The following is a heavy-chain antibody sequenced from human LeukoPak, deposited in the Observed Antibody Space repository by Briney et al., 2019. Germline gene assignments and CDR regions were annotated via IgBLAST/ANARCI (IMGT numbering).Heavy chain of an antibody. D-gene: IGHD3-10*01. CDR3: ARLYGSGSYYNPIWFDP. J-gene: IGHJ5*02. CDR2: ISSSSSYI. CDR1: GFTFSGSA. V-gene: IGHV3-21*01. Sequence: GGSLRLSCAASGFTFSGSAMHWVRQAPGKGLEWVPSISSSSSYIYYADSVKGRFTISRDNAKNSLYLQMNSLRAEDTAVYYCARLYGSGSYYNPIWFDPWGQGTLVTVSS.